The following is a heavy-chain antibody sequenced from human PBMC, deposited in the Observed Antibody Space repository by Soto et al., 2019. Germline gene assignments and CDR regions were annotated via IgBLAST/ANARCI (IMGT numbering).Heavy chain of an antibody. J-gene: IGHJ6*02. D-gene: IGHD6-13*01. Sequence: SETLSLTCAVYGGSLSGYYWSWIRQPPGKGLEWIGEINHSGSTNYNPSLKSRVTISVDTSKNQFSLKLSSVTAADTAVYYCSYSSSWYYYYYGMDVWGQGTTVTSP. CDR3: SYSSSWYYYYYGMDV. CDR2: INHSGST. CDR1: GGSLSGYY. V-gene: IGHV4-34*01.